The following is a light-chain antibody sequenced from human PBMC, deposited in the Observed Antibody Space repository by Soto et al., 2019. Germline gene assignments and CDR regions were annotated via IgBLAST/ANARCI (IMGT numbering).Light chain of an antibody. CDR3: VLYMGSGTVV. CDR1: SGSVSTSYY. CDR2: STN. V-gene: IGLV8-61*01. J-gene: IGLJ2*01. Sequence: QAVVTQEPSFSVSPGGTVTLTCGLSSGSVSTSYYPSWYQQTPGQAPRTLIYSTNTRSSGVPDRFSGSILGNKAALTITGGQADDESDYYCVLYMGSGTVVFGGGTQLTVL.